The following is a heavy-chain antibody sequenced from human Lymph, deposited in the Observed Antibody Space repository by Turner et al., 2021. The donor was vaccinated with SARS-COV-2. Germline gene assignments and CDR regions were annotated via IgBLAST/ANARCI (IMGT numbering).Heavy chain of an antibody. CDR2: INPLLSIG. D-gene: IGHD6-19*01. J-gene: IGHJ6*02. CDR1: GGTFSNSA. V-gene: IGHV1-69*10. Sequence: QVQLVQSGAEVKKPGSSVKVSCKASGGTFSNSAISWVRQAPGQGLEGMDGINPLLSIGNYERKVQGRGRITAEKPTSKAYMERSSRRSEDTAGYFCARIGEPGMGGGVHYYYYAMDVWGQGTTVTVS. CDR3: ARIGEPGMGGGVHYYYYAMDV.